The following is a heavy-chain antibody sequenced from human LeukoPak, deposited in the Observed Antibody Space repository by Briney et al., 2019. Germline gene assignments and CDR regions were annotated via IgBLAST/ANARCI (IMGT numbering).Heavy chain of an antibody. CDR2: ISSSSSTI. CDR1: GFTFSSYS. Sequence: GGSLRLSCAASGFTFSSYSMNWVRQAPGKGLEWVSYISSSSSTIYYADSVKGRFTISRDNSKNTLYLQMNSLRAEDTAVYYCANLAGAVAGEFDAFDIWGQGTMVIVSS. CDR3: ANLAGAVAGEFDAFDI. D-gene: IGHD6-19*01. V-gene: IGHV3-48*01. J-gene: IGHJ3*02.